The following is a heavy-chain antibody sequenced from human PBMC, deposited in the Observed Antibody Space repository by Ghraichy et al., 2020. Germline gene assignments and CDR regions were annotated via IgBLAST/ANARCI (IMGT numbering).Heavy chain of an antibody. J-gene: IGHJ4*02. CDR3: AGDEYSSEYQP. CDR2: ISSNSNYI. Sequence: GGSLRLSCAASGFTFNMFSMNWVRQAPGKGLEWVSSISSNSNYIYYADSVKGRFTISRDNAKNSLYLQMNSLRADDTAVYYCAGDEYSSEYQPWGQGTLVTVSS. V-gene: IGHV3-21*01. D-gene: IGHD6-6*01. CDR1: GFTFNMFS.